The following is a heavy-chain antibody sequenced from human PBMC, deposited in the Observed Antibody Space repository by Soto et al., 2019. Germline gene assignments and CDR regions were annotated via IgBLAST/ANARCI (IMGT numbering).Heavy chain of an antibody. Sequence: QVQLVQSGAEVKKPGASVKVSCKASGYMFISYGINWVRQAPGQGLEWMGWISAYNGNIKYAQNLQGRVTMTTDTSTSTAYMEMRSLRSDDTAVYYCVRDLDGSGNYYTDYWGPGTLVTVSS. CDR2: ISAYNGNI. J-gene: IGHJ4*02. CDR1: GYMFISYG. CDR3: VRDLDGSGNYYTDY. D-gene: IGHD3-10*01. V-gene: IGHV1-18*01.